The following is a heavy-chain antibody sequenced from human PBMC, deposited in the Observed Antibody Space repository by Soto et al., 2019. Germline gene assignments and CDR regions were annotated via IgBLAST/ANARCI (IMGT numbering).Heavy chain of an antibody. D-gene: IGHD3-22*01. CDR2: IYWDDDK. Sequence: QITLKESGPTLVKPTQTLTLTCTFSGFSLSTSGVGVGWIRQPPGKALEWLALIYWDDDKRYSPSLKSRLTNTKDTSKNQVVLTMTNMDPVDTATYYCAHRRRYYDSSGYYYDYWGQGTLVTVSS. CDR1: GFSLSTSGVG. V-gene: IGHV2-5*02. J-gene: IGHJ4*02. CDR3: AHRRRYYDSSGYYYDY.